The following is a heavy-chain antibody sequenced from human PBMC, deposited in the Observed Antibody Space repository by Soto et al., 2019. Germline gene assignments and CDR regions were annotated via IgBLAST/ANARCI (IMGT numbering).Heavy chain of an antibody. D-gene: IGHD3-3*01. V-gene: IGHV3-23*01. Sequence: GGSLRLSCAASGFTFSSYAMSWVRQAPGKGLEWVSAISGSGGSTYYADSVKGRFTISRDNSKNTLYLQMNSLRAEDTAVYYCAKDLDSFDFWSGSLTHDYWGQGTLVTVSS. CDR1: GFTFSSYA. J-gene: IGHJ4*02. CDR3: AKDLDSFDFWSGSLTHDY. CDR2: ISGSGGST.